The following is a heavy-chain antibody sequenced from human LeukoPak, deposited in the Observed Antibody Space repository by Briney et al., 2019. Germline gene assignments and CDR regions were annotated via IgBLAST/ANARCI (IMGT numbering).Heavy chain of an antibody. J-gene: IGHJ4*02. CDR1: GYTFSTYA. CDR3: AREQSGVRIPGFAY. V-gene: IGHV1-3*03. CDR2: INAGNGNT. D-gene: IGHD1-20*01. Sequence: ASVKVSCKASGYTFSTYAIHWVCQAPGQSLEWMGWINAGNGNTKYSQVFKGRVAITRDTSASTAYMDLSSLRSEDMAVYYCAREQSGVRIPGFAYWGQGTLVTVSS.